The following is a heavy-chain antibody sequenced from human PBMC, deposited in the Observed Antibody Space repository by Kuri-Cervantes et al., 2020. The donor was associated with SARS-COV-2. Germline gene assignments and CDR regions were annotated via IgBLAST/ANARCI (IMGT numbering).Heavy chain of an antibody. D-gene: IGHD5-18*01. CDR2: ISTSGST. CDR1: GGSISSYY. CDR3: ARGSWMQLWHRYFDN. Sequence: SETLSLTCTVSGGSISSYYWGWIRQPAGKGLEWIGRISTSGSTNYNPSLKSRVTMSVDTSKNQFSLKLSSVTAADTAVYYCARGSWMQLWHRYFDNWGQGILVTVSS. J-gene: IGHJ4*02. V-gene: IGHV4-4*07.